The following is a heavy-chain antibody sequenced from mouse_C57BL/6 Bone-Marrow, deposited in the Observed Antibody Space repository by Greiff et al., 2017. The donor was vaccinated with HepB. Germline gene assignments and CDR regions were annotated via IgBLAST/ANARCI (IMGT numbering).Heavy chain of an antibody. Sequence: VQLKQSGPELVKPGASVKISCKASGYTFTDYYMNWVKQSHGKSLEWIGDINPNNGGTSYNQKFKGKATLTVDKSSSTAYMELRSLTSEDSAVYYCARSTMVTTRYYFDYWGQGTTLTVSS. D-gene: IGHD2-2*01. CDR2: INPNNGGT. V-gene: IGHV1-26*01. J-gene: IGHJ2*01. CDR1: GYTFTDYY. CDR3: ARSTMVTTRYYFDY.